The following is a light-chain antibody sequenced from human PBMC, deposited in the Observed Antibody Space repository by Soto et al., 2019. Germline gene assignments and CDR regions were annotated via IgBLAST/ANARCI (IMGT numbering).Light chain of an antibody. J-gene: IGLJ1*01. CDR3: NSYTRSRSYV. CDR1: SSDVGGYNY. Sequence: QLVLTQPASVSGSPGQSITISCTGTSSDVGGYNYVSWYQQHPGKAPKVIIFEVSNRPSGVSNRFSGSKSGNTASLTISGLLAEDEADYYCNSYTRSRSYVFGTGTKLTVL. CDR2: EVS. V-gene: IGLV2-14*01.